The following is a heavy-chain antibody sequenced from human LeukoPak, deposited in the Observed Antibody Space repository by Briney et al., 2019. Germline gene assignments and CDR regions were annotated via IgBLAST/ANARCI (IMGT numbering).Heavy chain of an antibody. CDR3: AELGITMIGGV. V-gene: IGHV3-48*04. D-gene: IGHD3-10*02. CDR1: GFTSSSYS. Sequence: GGSLRLSCAASGFTSSSYSMNWVRQAPGKGLEWVSYISSSGSTIYYADSVKGRFTISRDNAKNSLYLQMNSLRAEDTAVYYCAELGITMIGGVWGKGTTVTISS. CDR2: ISSSGSTI. J-gene: IGHJ6*04.